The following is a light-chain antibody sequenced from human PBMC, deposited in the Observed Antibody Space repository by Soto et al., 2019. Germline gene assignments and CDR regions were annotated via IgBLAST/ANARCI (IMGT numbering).Light chain of an antibody. Sequence: DTRMTQSPSPVSASVGDRVTITCRASQDIRSWLTWYQQKPRKAPKLLIYAASSLQSGVPSRFSGSGSGTYFTLTISSLQPEDFATYYCQQSYILPLTFGGGTKVDI. CDR3: QQSYILPLT. V-gene: IGKV1-12*01. CDR2: AAS. CDR1: QDIRSW. J-gene: IGKJ4*01.